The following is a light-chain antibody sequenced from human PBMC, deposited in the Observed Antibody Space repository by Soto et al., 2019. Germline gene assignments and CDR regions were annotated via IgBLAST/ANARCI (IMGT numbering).Light chain of an antibody. J-gene: IGLJ3*02. CDR3: CASAGSGTGV. Sequence: QSVPTQPPSASGSPGQSVTFSCTGTSSDVGGYNYVSWYQQHPGKAPKLMIYEVYKRHSGVPDRFSGSKSGTTASLTVSGLQAEDEPYYYCCASAGSGTGVFGGGTKLTVL. V-gene: IGLV2-8*01. CDR1: SSDVGGYNY. CDR2: EVY.